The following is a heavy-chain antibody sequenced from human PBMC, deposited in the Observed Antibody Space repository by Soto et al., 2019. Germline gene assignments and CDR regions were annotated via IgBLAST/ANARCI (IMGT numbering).Heavy chain of an antibody. CDR3: ARAPSGVGFCSGGSCYSSWYFDL. J-gene: IGHJ2*01. CDR1: GYTFTSYD. CDR2: MNPNSGNT. V-gene: IGHV1-8*01. D-gene: IGHD2-15*01. Sequence: QVPLVQSGAEVKKPGASVKVSCKASGYTFTSYDINWVRQATGQGLEWMGWMNPNSGNTGYAQKFPGRVTMTRNTSKSTAYMELSSLRSEDTAVYYCARAPSGVGFCSGGSCYSSWYFDLWGRGTLVTVSS.